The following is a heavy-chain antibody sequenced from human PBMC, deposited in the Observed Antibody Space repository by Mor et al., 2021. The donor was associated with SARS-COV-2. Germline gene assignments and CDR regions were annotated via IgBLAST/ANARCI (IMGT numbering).Heavy chain of an antibody. Sequence: RGRFTASRDNSKNTAYLLLNSLRDEDTAVYYCAKRGDYCGGANCYFIDYWGQGTLVTVSS. CDR3: AKRGDYCGGANCYFIDY. D-gene: IGHD2-21*01. J-gene: IGHJ4*02. V-gene: IGHV3-30*02.